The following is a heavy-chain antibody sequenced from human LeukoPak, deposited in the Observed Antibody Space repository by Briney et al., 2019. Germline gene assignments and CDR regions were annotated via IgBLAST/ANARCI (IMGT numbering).Heavy chain of an antibody. V-gene: IGHV3-30*18. J-gene: IGHJ4*02. Sequence: GGSLRLSCAASGFTFSSYGMHWVRQAPGKGLEWVAVISYDGSNKYYADSVKGRFTISRDNYKNTLYLQMNSLRAEDTAVYYCAKDGYCSGGSCWSFDYWGQGTLVTVSS. CDR2: ISYDGSNK. CDR1: GFTFSSYG. D-gene: IGHD2-15*01. CDR3: AKDGYCSGGSCWSFDY.